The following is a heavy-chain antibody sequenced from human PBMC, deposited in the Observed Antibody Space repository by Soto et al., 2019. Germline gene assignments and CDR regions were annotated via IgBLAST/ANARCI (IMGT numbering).Heavy chain of an antibody. V-gene: IGHV4-30-4*01. CDR3: ASINAGGAFDV. CDR1: GGSISSGDYY. Sequence: QVQLQESGPGLVKPSQTLSLTCTVSGGSISSGDYYWSWIRQPPGKGLEWIGYIYYSGSTYYNPSLKSRVTISIDTSKNQFSLKVRSVTAADTAVYYCASINAGGAFDVWGQGTMVTVSS. CDR2: IYYSGST. J-gene: IGHJ3*01.